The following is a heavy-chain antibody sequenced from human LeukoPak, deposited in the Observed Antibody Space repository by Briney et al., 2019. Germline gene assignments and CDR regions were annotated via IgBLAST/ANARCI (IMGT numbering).Heavy chain of an antibody. CDR2: INPNSGGT. J-gene: IGHJ3*02. D-gene: IGHD3-16*01. CDR3: ARARGGNAFDI. V-gene: IGHV1-2*06. CDR1: GYTFTSYD. Sequence: ASVKVSCKASGYTFTSYDINWVRQAPGQGLEWMGRINPNSGGTNYAQKFQGRVTMTRDTSISTAYMELSRLRSDDTAVYYCARARGGNAFDIWGQGTMVTVSS.